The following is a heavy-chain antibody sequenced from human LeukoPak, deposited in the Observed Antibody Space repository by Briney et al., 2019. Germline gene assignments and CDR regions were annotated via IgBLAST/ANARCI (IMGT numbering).Heavy chain of an antibody. CDR2: INSSGGST. D-gene: IGHD3-10*01. CDR1: GYTFTSYY. V-gene: IGHV1-46*01. J-gene: IGHJ6*02. CDR3: ARGAVIWFGKAYGMDV. Sequence: GASVKVSCKASGYTFTSYYMHWVRQAPGQGLEWMGIINSSGGSTSYAQKFQGRVTMTRDTSTSTVYMELSSLRSEDTAVYYCARGAVIWFGKAYGMDVWGQGTTVTVSS.